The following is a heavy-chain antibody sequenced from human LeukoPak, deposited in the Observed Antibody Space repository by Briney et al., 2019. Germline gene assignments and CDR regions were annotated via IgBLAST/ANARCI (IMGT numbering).Heavy chain of an antibody. CDR2: IYYSGST. CDR1: GGSISSGGYY. V-gene: IGHV4-30-4*01. Sequence: SETLSLTCTVSGGSISSGGYYWSWIRQPPGKGLEWIGYIYYSGSTYYNPSLKSRVTISVDTSKNQFSLKLSSVTAADTAVYYCARGDRDGMDVWGQGTTVTVSS. CDR3: ARGDRDGMDV. J-gene: IGHJ6*02. D-gene: IGHD7-27*01.